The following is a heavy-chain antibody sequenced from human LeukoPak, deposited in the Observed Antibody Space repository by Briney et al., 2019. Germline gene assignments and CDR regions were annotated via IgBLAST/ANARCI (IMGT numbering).Heavy chain of an antibody. CDR3: AGAPTSWYENAFDI. D-gene: IGHD6-13*01. CDR1: GYSISSGYY. CDR2: IYHSGST. Sequence: SETLSLTCAVSGYSISSGYYWGCIRQPPGKGLGWIGSIYHSGSTYYNPSLKSRVTISVATSKNQFSLKLSSVTAADTAVYYCAGAPTSWYENAFDIWGQGTMVTVSS. J-gene: IGHJ3*02. V-gene: IGHV4-38-2*01.